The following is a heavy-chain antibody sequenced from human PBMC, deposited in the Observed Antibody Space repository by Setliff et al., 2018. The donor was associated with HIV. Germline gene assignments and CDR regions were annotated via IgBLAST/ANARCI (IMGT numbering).Heavy chain of an antibody. V-gene: IGHV5-51*01. CDR2: IFPGDSDT. CDR1: RYSFTTYW. CDR3: ARGKYTTYLFDP. J-gene: IGHJ5*02. Sequence: GESLKISCKGSRYSFTTYWIAWVRQMPGKGLEWMGTIFPGDSDTRYSPSFQGQVTISADKSISTAYLQWTSLKASDTAIYYCARGKYTTYLFDPWGQGTLVTVSS. D-gene: IGHD1-1*01.